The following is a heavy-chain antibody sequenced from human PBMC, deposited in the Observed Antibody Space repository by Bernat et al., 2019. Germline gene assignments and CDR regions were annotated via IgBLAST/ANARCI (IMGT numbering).Heavy chain of an antibody. Sequence: EVQLVESGGGLVQPGGSLRLSCAASGFTFTNYAMTWVRQAPGKGLEWVSAISGSGGSTYYADSVKGRFTISRDNSKNTLSLQMNSLRVEDTALYYCAKWVERSKGRVDYWGQGTLVTVSS. D-gene: IGHD6-13*01. CDR3: AKWVERSKGRVDY. J-gene: IGHJ4*02. CDR1: GFTFTNYA. V-gene: IGHV3-23*04. CDR2: ISGSGGST.